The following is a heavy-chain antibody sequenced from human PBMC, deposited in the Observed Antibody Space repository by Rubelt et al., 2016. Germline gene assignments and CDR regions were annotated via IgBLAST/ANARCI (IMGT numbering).Heavy chain of an antibody. Sequence: QVQLQQWGAGLLKPSETLSLTCAVYGGSFSGYYWSWIRQPPGKGLEWIGSIYYSGSTYYNPSLKSRVTISVDTSKNQFSLKLSSVTAADTAVYYCARFSSWGYVTDYWGQGTLVTVSS. CDR3: ARFSSWGYVTDY. J-gene: IGHJ4*02. D-gene: IGHD6-13*01. CDR1: GGSFSGYY. CDR2: IYYSGST. V-gene: IGHV4-34*01.